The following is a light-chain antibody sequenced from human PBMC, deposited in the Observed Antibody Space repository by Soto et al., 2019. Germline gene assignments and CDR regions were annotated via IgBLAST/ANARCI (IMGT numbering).Light chain of an antibody. J-gene: IGLJ3*02. CDR1: SGHSNYA. CDR3: QTWGTGIRV. Sequence: QLLLTQSPSASASLGASVKLTCTLSSGHSNYAIAWHQQQPEKGPRYLMKVNSDGSHSKGDGVPHRFSGSSSGAERYLTISSLQSEDEADYYCQTWGTGIRVFGGGTKLTVL. V-gene: IGLV4-69*01. CDR2: VNSDGSH.